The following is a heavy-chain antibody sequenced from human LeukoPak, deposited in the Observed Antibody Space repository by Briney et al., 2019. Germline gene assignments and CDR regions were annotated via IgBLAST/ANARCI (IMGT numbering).Heavy chain of an antibody. CDR3: ARDRGYSTFDM. Sequence: GGSLRLSCVASGFTFSSYWMAWVRQAPGKGLEWVANTNQDGSEKNYVDSVKGRLTISRDNAKNSLCLQMNSLRAEDTAVYYCARDRGYSTFDMWGQGTMVAVSS. V-gene: IGHV3-7*05. J-gene: IGHJ3*02. D-gene: IGHD5-18*01. CDR2: TNQDGSEK. CDR1: GFTFSSYW.